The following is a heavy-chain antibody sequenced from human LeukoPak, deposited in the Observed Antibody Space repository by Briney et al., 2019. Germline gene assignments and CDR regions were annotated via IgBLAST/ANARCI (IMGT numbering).Heavy chain of an antibody. CDR2: ISGSGGST. CDR1: GFTFSIYA. V-gene: IGHV3-23*01. D-gene: IGHD3-10*01. CDR3: AKNEGSGLVYYYMDV. J-gene: IGHJ6*03. Sequence: GGSLRLSCAASGFTFSIYAMSWVRQAPGKGLEWVSAISGSGGSTYYADSVKGRFTISRDNSKSTVYLQMNSLRAEDTAIYYCAKNEGSGLVYYYMDVWGKGTTVTISS.